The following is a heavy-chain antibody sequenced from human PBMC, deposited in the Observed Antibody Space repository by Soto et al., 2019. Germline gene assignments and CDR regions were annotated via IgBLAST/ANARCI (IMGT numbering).Heavy chain of an antibody. CDR3: AGESAVASKNWFDP. J-gene: IGHJ5*02. V-gene: IGHV4-59*01. D-gene: IGHD6-19*01. CDR2: IYYSGST. CDR1: GGSISSYY. Sequence: QVQLQESGPGLVKPSETLSLTCTVSGGSISSYYWSWIRQPPGKGLEWIGYIYYSGSTNYNPSLKSRVTXXVXSXXNPFSLQRRSVTAADTAVYYCAGESAVASKNWFDPWGQGTLVTVSS.